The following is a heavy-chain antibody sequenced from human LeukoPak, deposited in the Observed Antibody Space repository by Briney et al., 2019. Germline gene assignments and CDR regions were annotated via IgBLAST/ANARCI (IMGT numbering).Heavy chain of an antibody. CDR2: IFSGGNR. D-gene: IGHD6-19*01. V-gene: IGHV3-66*01. CDR1: GFTVSSNY. CDR3: ARDLPSSGRDF. J-gene: IGHJ4*02. Sequence: PGGSLRLSCAASGFTVSSNYMSWVRQAPGKGLEWLAVIFSGGNRYYADSVKGRFTMSRDNSKNILYLQMDALRVEDTALYFCARDLPSSGRDFWGQGTLVTVSS.